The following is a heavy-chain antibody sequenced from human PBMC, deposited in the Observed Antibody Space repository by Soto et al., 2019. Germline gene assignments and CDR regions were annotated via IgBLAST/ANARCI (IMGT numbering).Heavy chain of an antibody. V-gene: IGHV3-7*01. D-gene: IGHD6-13*01. CDR3: AAFPYSSSWYERSFFFDY. CDR1: GFTFSSYW. CDR2: IKQDGSEK. Sequence: PGGSLRLSCAASGFTFSSYWMSWVRQAPGKGLEWVANIKQDGSEKYYVDSVKGRFTISRDNAKNSLYLQMNSLRAEDTAVYYCAAFPYSSSWYERSFFFDYWGQGTLVTVSS. J-gene: IGHJ4*02.